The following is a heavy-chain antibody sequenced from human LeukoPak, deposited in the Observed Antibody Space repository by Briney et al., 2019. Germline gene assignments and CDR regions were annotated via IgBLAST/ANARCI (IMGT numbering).Heavy chain of an antibody. CDR2: ITSSGIT. J-gene: IGHJ4*02. CDR3: AKPYVAWGTEKQGY. CDR1: GFTFSNYG. Sequence: GGSLRLSCAASGFTFSNYGMNWVRQAPGKGLEWVSGITSSGITYYADYVKGRFTVSRDNSKNTLYLQMNSLRAEDRAVYYCAKPYVAWGTEKQGYWGQGTLVTVSS. V-gene: IGHV3-23*01. D-gene: IGHD3-16*01.